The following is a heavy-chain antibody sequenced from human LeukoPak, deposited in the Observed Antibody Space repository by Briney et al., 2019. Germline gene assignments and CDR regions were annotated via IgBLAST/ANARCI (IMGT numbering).Heavy chain of an antibody. D-gene: IGHD3-3*01. J-gene: IGHJ4*02. CDR2: ISSSSSDI. CDR1: GFTFSTHT. Sequence: PGGSLRLSCTASGFTFSTHTMNWVRQALGKGLEWVSCISSSSSDISYADSVKGGFTISRDNAKNSLYLHMSSLRAEDTAVYYCARVPGGLEWADFDYWGQGTLVTVSS. CDR3: ARVPGGLEWADFDY. V-gene: IGHV3-21*01.